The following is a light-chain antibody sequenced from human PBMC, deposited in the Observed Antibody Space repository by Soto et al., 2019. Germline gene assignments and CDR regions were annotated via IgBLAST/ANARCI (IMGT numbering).Light chain of an antibody. CDR3: QQYGSSGT. Sequence: IVLTQSPATLSLCPGERATLSCMASQSVSNNYLTWYQQKPGQAPRLLIYGASNRATGIPDRFSGSGSGTDFTLTSSRLEPEDCAVYYCQQYGSSGTFGQGTKVDIK. J-gene: IGKJ1*01. CDR2: GAS. V-gene: IGKV3-20*01. CDR1: QSVSNNY.